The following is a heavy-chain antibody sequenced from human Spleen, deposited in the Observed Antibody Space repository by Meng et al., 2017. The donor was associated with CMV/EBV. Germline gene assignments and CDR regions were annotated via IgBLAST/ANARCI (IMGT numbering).Heavy chain of an antibody. J-gene: IGHJ5*02. Sequence: ASVKVSCKASGYTFTSYYMHWVRQAPGQGLEWMGIINPSGGSTSYAQKFQGRVTMTRDTSTSTVYMELSSLRSEDTAVYYCARGGLGYFAARQSGGWFDPWGQGTLVTVSS. V-gene: IGHV1-46*01. CDR3: ARGGLGYFAARQSGGWFDP. CDR1: GYTFTSYY. D-gene: IGHD6-6*01. CDR2: INPSGGST.